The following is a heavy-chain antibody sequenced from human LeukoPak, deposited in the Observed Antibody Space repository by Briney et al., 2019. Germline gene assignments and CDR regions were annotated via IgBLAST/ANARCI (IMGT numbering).Heavy chain of an antibody. V-gene: IGHV4-39*01. CDR2: IYYSGST. J-gene: IGHJ5*02. CDR1: GFTFSSYSMY. CDR3: ARQEVEYSSSYWFDP. Sequence: GSLRLSCAASGFTFSSYSMYWVRQPPGKGLEWIGSIYYSGSTYYNPSLKSRVTISVDTSKNQFSLKLSSVTAADTAVYYCARQEVEYSSSYWFDPWDQGTLVTVSS. D-gene: IGHD6-6*01.